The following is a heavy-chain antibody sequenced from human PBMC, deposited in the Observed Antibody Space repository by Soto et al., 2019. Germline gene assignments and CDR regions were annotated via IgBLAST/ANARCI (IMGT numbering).Heavy chain of an antibody. CDR1: GYTFTSNG. Sequence: GASVKVSCKASGYTFTSNGISWVRQAPGQGLEWMGWISAYNGNTNYAQKLQGRVTMTTDTSTSTAYMELRSLRSDDTAVYYCARDSFNSGSAYEAFDYWGQGTLVTVSS. CDR2: ISAYNGNT. V-gene: IGHV1-18*01. D-gene: IGHD5-12*01. J-gene: IGHJ4*02. CDR3: ARDSFNSGSAYEAFDY.